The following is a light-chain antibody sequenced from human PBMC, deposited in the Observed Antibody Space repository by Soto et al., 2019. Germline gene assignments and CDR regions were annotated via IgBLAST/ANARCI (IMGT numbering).Light chain of an antibody. CDR2: DAS. CDR3: QQYDNLPLT. V-gene: IGKV1-33*01. J-gene: IGKJ4*01. Sequence: DIQMTQSPSSLSASVGDRVTITCQASQDISNYLNWYQQKPGKAPKLLIYDASNLETGVPSRFSGGGSGTDFTITISSLQPEDIATYYCQQYDNLPLTFGGGTKVEIK. CDR1: QDISNY.